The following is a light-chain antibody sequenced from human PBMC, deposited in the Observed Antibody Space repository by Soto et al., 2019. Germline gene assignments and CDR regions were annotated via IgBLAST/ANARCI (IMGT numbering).Light chain of an antibody. V-gene: IGKV4-1*01. CDR3: HQYSTPPFT. J-gene: IGKJ3*01. CDR2: WAS. CDR1: QRVLKSSTNKNC. Sequence: DIVLTQSPASLTVSLGERATINCRSSQRVLKSSTNKNCVAWYQHKPGQPPKLLINWASTRESGVPARFSGSGSGTDFTLTSSSLHAEVVAVYYCHQYSTPPFTFGPGTTVEIK.